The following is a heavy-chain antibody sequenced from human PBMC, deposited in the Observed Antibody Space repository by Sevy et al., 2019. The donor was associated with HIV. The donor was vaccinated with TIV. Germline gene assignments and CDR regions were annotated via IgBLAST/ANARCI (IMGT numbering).Heavy chain of an antibody. D-gene: IGHD6-19*01. CDR1: GFTFSSYA. CDR2: ISGSGGST. J-gene: IGHJ4*02. CDR3: AKTRIAVAGAGGLFDF. Sequence: GGSLRLSCAASGFTFSSYAMSWVRQAPGKGLEWVSAISGSGGSTYDADSVKGRFTISRDNSKNTLYLQMNSLRAEDTAVYYCAKTRIAVAGAGGLFDFWGQRTLVTVSS. V-gene: IGHV3-23*01.